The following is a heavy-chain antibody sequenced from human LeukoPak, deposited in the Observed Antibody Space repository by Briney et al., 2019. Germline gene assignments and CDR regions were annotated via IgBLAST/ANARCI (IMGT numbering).Heavy chain of an antibody. J-gene: IGHJ5*02. CDR1: GFTFSSYG. CDR2: ISYDGSNK. Sequence: GGSLRLSCAASGFTFSSYGMHWVRQAPGKGLEWVAVISYDGSNKYYADSVKGRFTISRDNSKNTLYLQMNSLRAEDTAVYYCAKGYYGSGRRDWFDPWGQGTLVTVSS. D-gene: IGHD3-10*01. CDR3: AKGYYGSGRRDWFDP. V-gene: IGHV3-30*18.